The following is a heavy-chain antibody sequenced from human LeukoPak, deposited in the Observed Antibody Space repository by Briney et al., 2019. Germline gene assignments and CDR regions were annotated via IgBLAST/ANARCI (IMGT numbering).Heavy chain of an antibody. CDR3: ARHPDQYYYDSSGYPFDY. CDR2: ICYSGST. Sequence: SETLSLTCTVSGGSISSSSYYWGWIRQPPGKGLEWIGSICYSGSTYYNPSLKSRVTISVDTSKNQFSLKLSSVTAADTAVYYCARHPDQYYYDSSGYPFDYWGQGTLVAVSS. V-gene: IGHV4-39*07. CDR1: GGSISSSSYY. J-gene: IGHJ4*02. D-gene: IGHD3-22*01.